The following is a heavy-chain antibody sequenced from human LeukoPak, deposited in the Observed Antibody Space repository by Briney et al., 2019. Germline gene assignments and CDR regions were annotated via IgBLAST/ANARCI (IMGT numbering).Heavy chain of an antibody. CDR2: INPHTGGT. V-gene: IGHV1-2*02. CDR1: GYTFTGYY. J-gene: IGHJ6*03. D-gene: IGHD3-10*01. Sequence: ASVKVSCKASGYTFTGYYMHWVRQAPGQGLEWMGWINPHTGGTNYAQKFQGRVTMTRDTSISTAYMELSRLRSDDTAVYYCAREAYASGSFRTDYYYMDVWGKGTTVTISS. CDR3: AREAYASGSFRTDYYYMDV.